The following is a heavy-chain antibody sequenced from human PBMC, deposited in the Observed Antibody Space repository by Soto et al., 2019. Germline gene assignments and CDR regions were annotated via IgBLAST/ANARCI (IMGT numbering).Heavy chain of an antibody. CDR2: ISAYNGNT. CDR1: GYTFTSYG. D-gene: IGHD3-22*01. J-gene: IGHJ6*02. Sequence: ASVKVSCKASGYTFTSYGISWVRQAPGQGLEWMGWISAYNGNTNYAQKLKGRVIMTTDTSTSTAYMEVRSLRSDDTAVYYCVKDRDSNSWPSRDVWGPGTTVTVSS. CDR3: VKDRDSNSWPSRDV. V-gene: IGHV1-18*01.